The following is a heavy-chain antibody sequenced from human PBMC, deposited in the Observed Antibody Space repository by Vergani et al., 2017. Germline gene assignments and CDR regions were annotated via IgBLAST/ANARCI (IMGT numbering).Heavy chain of an antibody. CDR1: GGSISSYY. CDR3: ASLSIGSFYYYGMDV. D-gene: IGHD6-6*01. J-gene: IGHJ6*02. Sequence: QLQLQESGPGLVKPSETLSLTCTVSGGSISSYYWSWIRQPPGKGLEWIGYIYYSGSTNYNPSLKSRVTISVDTSKNQFSLKLSSVTAADTAVYYCASLSIGSFYYYGMDVWGQGTTVTVSS. CDR2: IYYSGST. V-gene: IGHV4-59*01.